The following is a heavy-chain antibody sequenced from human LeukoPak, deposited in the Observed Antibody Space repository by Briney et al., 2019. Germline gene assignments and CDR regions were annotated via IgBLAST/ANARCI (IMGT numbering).Heavy chain of an antibody. CDR3: ARDQVGATTHWFDP. D-gene: IGHD1-26*01. Sequence: GASVKVSCQASGYSFTSFYMHWVRQAPGQGLEWMGIINPSGGTTSYAQKFQGRVTMTTDTSTSTAYMELRSLGSDDTAVYYCARDQVGATTHWFDPWGQGTLVTVSS. CDR2: INPSGGTT. J-gene: IGHJ5*02. V-gene: IGHV1-46*01. CDR1: GYSFTSFY.